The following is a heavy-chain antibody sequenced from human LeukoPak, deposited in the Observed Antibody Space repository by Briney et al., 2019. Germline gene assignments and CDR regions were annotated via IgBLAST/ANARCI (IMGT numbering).Heavy chain of an antibody. D-gene: IGHD5-18*01. J-gene: IGHJ4*02. CDR1: GGSIRSYY. Sequence: SETLSLTCTVSGGSIRSYYWSWIRQPPGKGLEWIGYIYYSGSTNYNPSLKSRVTISVDTSKNQFSLKLSSVTAADTAVYYCARDRGYSYGYDYWGQGTLVTVSS. CDR2: IYYSGST. V-gene: IGHV4-59*01. CDR3: ARDRGYSYGYDY.